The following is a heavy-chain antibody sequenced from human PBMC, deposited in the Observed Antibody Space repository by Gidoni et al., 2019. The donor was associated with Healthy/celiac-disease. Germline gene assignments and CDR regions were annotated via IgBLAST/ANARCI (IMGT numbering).Heavy chain of an antibody. Sequence: QVQLVQSGAEVKKPGSSVKVSCKASGGTFSSYAISWVRQAPGQGLEWMGVIIPIFGTANDAQKFQGRVTITADESTSTAYMELSSLRSEDTAVYYCARDRGGYSYGDERGYFDYWGQGTLVTVSS. CDR3: ARDRGGYSYGDERGYFDY. D-gene: IGHD5-18*01. V-gene: IGHV1-69*01. J-gene: IGHJ4*02. CDR2: IIPIFGTA. CDR1: GGTFSSYA.